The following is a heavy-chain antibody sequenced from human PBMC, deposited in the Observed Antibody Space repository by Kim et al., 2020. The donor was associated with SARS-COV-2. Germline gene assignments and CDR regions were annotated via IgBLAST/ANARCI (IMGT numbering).Heavy chain of an antibody. CDR3: ARDSGPAGYYDS. Sequence: SETLSLTCTVSGGSVSGGTNYWSWIRQPPGKGLEWVGFFYSSASTNYNPSLKSRFTISVDTSKNTFSLKLTSVTAAATAVYYCARDSGPAGYYDSWGQG. J-gene: IGHJ4*02. CDR1: GGSVSGGTNY. V-gene: IGHV4-61*03. CDR2: FYSSAST. D-gene: IGHD3-10*01.